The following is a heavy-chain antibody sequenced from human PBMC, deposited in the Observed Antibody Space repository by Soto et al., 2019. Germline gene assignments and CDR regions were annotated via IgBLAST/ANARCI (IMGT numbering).Heavy chain of an antibody. CDR2: MQPSTGRT. CDR3: ARGVSAGVDY. Sequence: ASVKVSYKASGYSFTSLDINWVRQTAGQGLEWMGWMQPSTGRTGYAQKFQGRVTMTRDTSINTAYMELTTLTSDDTAFYYCARGVSAGVDYWGQGTLVTVSS. D-gene: IGHD1-26*01. V-gene: IGHV1-8*01. CDR1: GYSFTSLD. J-gene: IGHJ4*02.